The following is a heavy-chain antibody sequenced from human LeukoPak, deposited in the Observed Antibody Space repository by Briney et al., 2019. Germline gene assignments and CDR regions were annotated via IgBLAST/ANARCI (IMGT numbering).Heavy chain of an antibody. D-gene: IGHD3-10*02. CDR2: IHMTGRS. J-gene: IGHJ4*02. V-gene: IGHV4-4*09. Sequence: SETLSLTCTVSGVSFSSFQWSWIRQSPVKGLEWIGNIHMTGRSDYNASLMSRVTISVGASKRKFLFLVTYVVAADMAICFCAASYDAKFAPFDLLGQEILVTVSS. CDR1: GVSFSSFQ. CDR3: AASYDAKFAPFDL.